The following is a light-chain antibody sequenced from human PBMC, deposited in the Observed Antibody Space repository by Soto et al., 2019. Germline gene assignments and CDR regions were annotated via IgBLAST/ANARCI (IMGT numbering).Light chain of an antibody. Sequence: IVLTQSPGTLSLSPGERATLSCRASQSVSSSYLAWYQQKPGQAPRLLIYGASSRATGIPDRFSGSGSGTDFTLTISRLEPEDFAVYYCQQYGSSPGTFGQGP. CDR1: QSVSSSY. CDR2: GAS. J-gene: IGKJ1*01. CDR3: QQYGSSPGT. V-gene: IGKV3-20*01.